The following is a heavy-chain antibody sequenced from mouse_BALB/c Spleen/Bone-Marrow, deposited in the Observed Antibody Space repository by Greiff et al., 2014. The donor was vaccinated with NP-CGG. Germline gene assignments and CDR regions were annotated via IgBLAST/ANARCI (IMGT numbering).Heavy chain of an antibody. J-gene: IGHJ2*01. D-gene: IGHD1-1*01. CDR2: IYPSDSYT. CDR3: TRSYGSSYEYYFDY. CDR1: GYTFTSYW. V-gene: IGHV1-69*02. Sequence: QVQLQQSGAELVRPGASVKLSGKASGYTFTSYWINWVKQRPGQGLEWIGNIYPSDSYTNYNQKFKDKATLTVDKSSSTAYMQLSSPTSEDSAVYYCTRSYGSSYEYYFDYWGQGTTLTVSS.